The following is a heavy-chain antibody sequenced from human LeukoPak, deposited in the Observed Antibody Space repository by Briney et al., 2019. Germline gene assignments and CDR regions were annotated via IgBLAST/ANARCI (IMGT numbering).Heavy chain of an antibody. D-gene: IGHD4-23*01. J-gene: IGHJ4*02. Sequence: ASVKVSCKSSGYTFTNHYMHWVRQAPGQGLEWMGIINPSGAGTNYAQKFQGRVTLTRDTSTNTLYMELSRLRSDDTAVYYCARPYGGNSDYWGQGTLVTVSS. CDR2: INPSGAGT. CDR1: GYTFTNHY. CDR3: ARPYGGNSDY. V-gene: IGHV1-46*01.